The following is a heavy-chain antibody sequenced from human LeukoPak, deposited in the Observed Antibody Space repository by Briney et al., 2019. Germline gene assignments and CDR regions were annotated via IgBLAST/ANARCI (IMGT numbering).Heavy chain of an antibody. D-gene: IGHD3-10*01. CDR3: ALRRYRSGSWDFGDFDY. CDR1: GFSLSTSGVG. CDR2: IYWDNDR. J-gene: IGHJ4*02. V-gene: IGHV2-5*02. Sequence: SGPTLVKPTQTLTLTCTFSGFSLSTSGVGVGWIRQPPGKALEWLAVIYWDNDRRYSPSLKSRLTITKDTSKNQLIITLTNMDPEDTATYYCALRRYRSGSWDFGDFDYWGLGTLVTVSS.